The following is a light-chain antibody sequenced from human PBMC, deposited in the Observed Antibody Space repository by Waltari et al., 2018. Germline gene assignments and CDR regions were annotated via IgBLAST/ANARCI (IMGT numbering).Light chain of an antibody. CDR1: TSHIGTNV. J-gene: IGLJ3*02. CDR2: RSD. Sequence: QSVLTQPPSASATPGQRVTISCSGTTSHIGTNVVTWYQKLPGKAPKLLIYRSDQRPSGVPDRFSGSKSGSSASLAISGLQSEDEADYYCAAWDDSMNGHWVFGGGTKVTVL. CDR3: AAWDDSMNGHWV. V-gene: IGLV1-44*01.